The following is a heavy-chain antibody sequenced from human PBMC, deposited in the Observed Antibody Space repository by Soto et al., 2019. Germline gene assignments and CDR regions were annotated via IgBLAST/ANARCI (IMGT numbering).Heavy chain of an antibody. V-gene: IGHV3-15*01. CDR1: GFTCNNAR. Sequence: PGGSLRLYGAASGFTCNNARMSWVRQAPGKGLDWVGRIDGGKTDFAAPVEGRFTFSRDDSRNTLFLQMNSLKTEDTGVYYCTSNAAAKVGTLSYWGQGTLVTVSS. D-gene: IGHD1-26*01. CDR3: TSNAAAKVGTLSY. CDR2: IDGGKT. J-gene: IGHJ4*02.